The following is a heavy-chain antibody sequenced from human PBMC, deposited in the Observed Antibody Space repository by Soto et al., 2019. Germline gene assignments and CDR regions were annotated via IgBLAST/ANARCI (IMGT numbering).Heavy chain of an antibody. V-gene: IGHV3-23*01. CDR1: GFTFSSYA. CDR3: AKGPHWVMVLYWYFDL. D-gene: IGHD3-10*01. CDR2: ISGSGGST. Sequence: GGSLRLSCAASGFTFSSYAMSWVRQAPGKGLEWVSAISGSGGSTYYADSVKGRFTISRDNSKNTLYLQMNSLRAEDTAVYYCAKGPHWVMVLYWYFDLWGRGTLVTVSS. J-gene: IGHJ2*01.